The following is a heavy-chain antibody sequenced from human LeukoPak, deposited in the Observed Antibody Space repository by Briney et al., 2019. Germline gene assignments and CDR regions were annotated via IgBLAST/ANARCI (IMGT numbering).Heavy chain of an antibody. V-gene: IGHV4-59*01. Sequence: SETLSLTCAVSGGSISGYYWSWIRQPPGKGLEWIGYIYYSGSTNYNPSLKSRLTISVDTSKNQFSLNLSFVTAADTAVYYCARLRGNYFPDYWGQGPLVTVSS. CDR3: ARLRGNYFPDY. CDR1: GGSISGYY. D-gene: IGHD4-11*01. CDR2: IYYSGST. J-gene: IGHJ4*02.